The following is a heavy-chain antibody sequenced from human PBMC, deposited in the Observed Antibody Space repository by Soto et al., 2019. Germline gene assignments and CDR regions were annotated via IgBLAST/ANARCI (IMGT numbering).Heavy chain of an antibody. D-gene: IGHD5-18*01. CDR2: ITTEGGTT. CDR1: GVTFSSST. J-gene: IGHJ4*02. Sequence: XGSLRLACSAAGVTFSSSTIHWVRQAPGKGLEYVSAITTEGGTTYYADSVKGRFTISRDNSKNTLYLQMSSLRPEDTAVYYCVKLGYSYGQDTDYWGRGPLVTVSS. CDR3: VKLGYSYGQDTDY. V-gene: IGHV3-64D*06.